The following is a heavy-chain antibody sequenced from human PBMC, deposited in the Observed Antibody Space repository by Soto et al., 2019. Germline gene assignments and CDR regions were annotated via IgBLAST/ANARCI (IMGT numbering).Heavy chain of an antibody. CDR2: IWYDGSSE. D-gene: IGHD3-10*01. CDR1: GFTFSNYG. J-gene: IGHJ3*02. Sequence: AGGSLRLSCAASGFTFSNYGVHWVRQAPGKGLGWVAVIWYDGSSEYYTESVKGRFTISRDNSKNTLYLQMNSLRAEDTAVYYCARVPGSGTYYDNRIANDAFDIWGQGTMVTVS. CDR3: ARVPGSGTYYDNRIANDAFDI. V-gene: IGHV3-33*01.